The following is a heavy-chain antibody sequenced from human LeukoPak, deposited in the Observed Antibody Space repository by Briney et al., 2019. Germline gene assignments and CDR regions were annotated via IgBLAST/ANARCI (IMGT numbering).Heavy chain of an antibody. CDR2: ISRSSSYI. CDR1: GFTFSSYS. V-gene: IGHV3-21*04. D-gene: IGHD2-15*01. CDR3: AKDLGGLDIVVAVAAYSFDY. J-gene: IGHJ4*02. Sequence: GGSLRLSCTASGFTFSSYSMNWVRQAPGKGLEWVSSISRSSSYIYYADSVKGRFTISRDNAKNSLYLQMNSLRAEDTAVYYCAKDLGGLDIVVAVAAYSFDYWGQGTLVTVSS.